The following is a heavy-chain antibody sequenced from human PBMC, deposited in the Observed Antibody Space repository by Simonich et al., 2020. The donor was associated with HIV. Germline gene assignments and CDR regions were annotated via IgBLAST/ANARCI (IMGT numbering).Heavy chain of an antibody. Sequence: QVQLVQSGAEVKKPGASVKVSCKASGYTFTNYFITWVRQAPGQGLEWMGWYNPYNLNTNYAQKLQELQGRVTMTTDTSTSTVYMELRSLTSDDTAVYYCARGTRFDYWGQGTLVIVSS. CDR2: YNPYNLNT. J-gene: IGHJ4*02. CDR3: ARGTRFDY. D-gene: IGHD1-7*01. CDR1: GYTFTNYF. V-gene: IGHV1-18*01.